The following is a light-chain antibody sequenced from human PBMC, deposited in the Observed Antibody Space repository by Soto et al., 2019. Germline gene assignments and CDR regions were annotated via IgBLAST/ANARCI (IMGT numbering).Light chain of an antibody. Sequence: DIVMTQSPESLAVSLGERATINCKSSQSVLYSSNNKNYLNWYQQKTGQPPKLLIYWESIRESGVPARFSGSGSGTDLNLTISRVQAEDVAVYYCQQYYDSPLTCGQGTRLEIK. CDR2: WES. V-gene: IGKV4-1*01. CDR3: QQYYDSPLT. CDR1: QSVLYSSNNKNY. J-gene: IGKJ5*01.